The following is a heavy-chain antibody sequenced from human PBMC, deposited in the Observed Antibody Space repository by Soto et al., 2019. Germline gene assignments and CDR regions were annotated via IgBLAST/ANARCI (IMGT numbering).Heavy chain of an antibody. CDR1: GGSISISNW. CDR2: IYHSGST. V-gene: IGHV4-4*02. Sequence: SEALCVTCAFSGGSISISNWWSWFRQPPGKGLEWIGEIYHSGSTNYNPSLKSRVTISVDKSKNQFSLKLSSVTAADTAVYYCARAPDVYYSGPGDFDYWGQGTMVTVSS. D-gene: IGHD3-10*01. CDR3: ARAPDVYYSGPGDFDY. J-gene: IGHJ4*02.